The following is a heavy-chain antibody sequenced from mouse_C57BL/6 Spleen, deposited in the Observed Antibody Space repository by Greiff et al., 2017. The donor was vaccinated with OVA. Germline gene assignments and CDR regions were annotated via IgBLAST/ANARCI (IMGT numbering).Heavy chain of an antibody. CDR2: ISSGSSTI. Sequence: EVKLVESGGGLVKPGGSLKLSCAASGFTFSDYGMHWVRQAPEKGLEWVAYISSGSSTIYYADTVKGRFPISRDNAKNTLFLQMTSLRSEDTAMYYCARIHYAMDYWGQGTSVTVSS. CDR1: GFTFSDYG. V-gene: IGHV5-17*01. J-gene: IGHJ4*01. CDR3: ARIHYAMDY.